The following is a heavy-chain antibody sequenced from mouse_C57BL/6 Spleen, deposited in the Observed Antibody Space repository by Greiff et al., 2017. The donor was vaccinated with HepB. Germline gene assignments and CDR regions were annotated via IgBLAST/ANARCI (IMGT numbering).Heavy chain of an antibody. CDR2: IDPSDSYT. D-gene: IGHD1-1*01. CDR3: ARRTTVAPMDY. V-gene: IGHV1-69*01. Sequence: QVQLKQPGAELVMPGASVKLSCKASGYTFTSYWMHWVKQRPGQGLEWIGEIDPSDSYTNYNQKFKGKSTLTVDKSSSTAYMQLSSLTSEDSAVYYCARRTTVAPMDYWGQGTSVTVSS. J-gene: IGHJ4*01. CDR1: GYTFTSYW.